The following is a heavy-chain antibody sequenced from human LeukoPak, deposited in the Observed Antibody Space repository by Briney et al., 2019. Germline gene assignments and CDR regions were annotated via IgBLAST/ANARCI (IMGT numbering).Heavy chain of an antibody. V-gene: IGHV3-48*01. CDR1: GFTFSSYS. D-gene: IGHD2-21*02. Sequence: GGSLRLSCAASGFTFSSYSMNWVRQAPGKGLGWVSYISSSSTIYYADSVKGRFTISRDNAKNSLYLQMNGLRAEDTAVYYCARDASRPYCGGDCYSFDYWGQGTLVTVSS. CDR3: ARDASRPYCGGDCYSFDY. J-gene: IGHJ4*02. CDR2: ISSSSTI.